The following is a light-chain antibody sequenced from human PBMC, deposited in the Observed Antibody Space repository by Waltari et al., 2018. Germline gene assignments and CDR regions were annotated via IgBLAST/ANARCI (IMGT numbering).Light chain of an antibody. J-gene: IGKJ3*01. V-gene: IGKV1-39*01. CDR2: ASS. CDR1: QSISFS. CDR3: QQSYSLPFT. Sequence: DIHMTQSPSSLSASIGGSVTITCRASQSISFSLNWYQQVPGKAPKLLFYASSFPQIDVPSRFTGSGSGTDFTLTITGLQPEDFATYFCQQSYSLPFTFGPGTRVDVK.